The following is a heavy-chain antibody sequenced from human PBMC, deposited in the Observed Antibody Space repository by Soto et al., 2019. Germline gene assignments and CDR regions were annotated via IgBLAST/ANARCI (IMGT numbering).Heavy chain of an antibody. CDR3: ARVGGFGATTIDY. CDR1: GGSISSGDYY. D-gene: IGHD3-10*01. Sequence: QVQLQESGPGLVKPSQTLSLTCTVSGGSISSGDYYWSWIRQPPGKGLEWIGYIYYSESTYYNPSLKSRVTISVDTSKTQFSMKLSSVTAADTAVYYCARVGGFGATTIDYWGQGTLVTVSS. V-gene: IGHV4-30-4*01. CDR2: IYYSEST. J-gene: IGHJ4*02.